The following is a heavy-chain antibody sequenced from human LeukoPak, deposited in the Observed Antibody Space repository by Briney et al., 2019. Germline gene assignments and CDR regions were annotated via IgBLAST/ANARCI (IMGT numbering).Heavy chain of an antibody. J-gene: IGHJ6*03. CDR3: ARGVWGSYRYDYYYYYYMDV. D-gene: IGHD3-16*02. Sequence: PSQTLSLTCAVSGGSISSGGYSWRWIRQPPGKGLEWIGYIYYSGSTYYNPSLKSRVTISVDTSKNQFSLKLSSVTAADTAVYYCARGVWGSYRYDYYYYYYMDVWGKGTTVTVSS. CDR1: GGSISSGGYS. V-gene: IGHV4-30-4*07. CDR2: IYYSGST.